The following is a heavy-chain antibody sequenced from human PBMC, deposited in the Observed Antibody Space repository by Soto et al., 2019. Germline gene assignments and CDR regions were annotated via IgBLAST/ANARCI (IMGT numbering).Heavy chain of an antibody. CDR2: IKSKTDGGTT. D-gene: IGHD3-16*02. V-gene: IGHV3-15*01. CDR3: TTDTGPIMITFGGVIVQGSNFDY. Sequence: EVQLVESGGGLVKPGGSLRLSCAASGFTFSNAWMSWVRQAPGKGLEWVGRIKSKTDGGTTDYAAPVKGRFTISRDDSKNTLYLQMNSLKTEDTAVYYCTTDTGPIMITFGGVIVQGSNFDYWGQGTLVTVSS. CDR1: GFTFSNAW. J-gene: IGHJ4*02.